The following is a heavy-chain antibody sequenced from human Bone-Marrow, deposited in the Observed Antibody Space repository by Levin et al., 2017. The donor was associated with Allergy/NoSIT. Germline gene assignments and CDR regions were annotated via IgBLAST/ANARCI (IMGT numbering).Heavy chain of an antibody. CDR3: ARGELGSGYLFDY. CDR1: GYTFTSFD. J-gene: IGHJ4*02. CDR2: MYPNSDNA. V-gene: IGHV1-8*01. D-gene: IGHD5-12*01. Sequence: ASVKVSCKTSGYTFTSFDINWVRQATGQGLEWMGWMYPNSDNAGYAQKFQGRVTMTRNTSISTAYMELSSLRSEATAIYYCARGELGSGYLFDYWGQGTLVTVSS.